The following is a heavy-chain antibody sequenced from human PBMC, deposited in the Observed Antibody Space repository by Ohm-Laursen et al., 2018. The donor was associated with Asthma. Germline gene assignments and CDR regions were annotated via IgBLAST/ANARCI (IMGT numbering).Heavy chain of an antibody. J-gene: IGHJ4*02. Sequence: SGTLSLTCTVSGDSINSGNNYWSWIRQPPGKGLEWIGYIYSTGSTNYNLSLESRVTISIDTSTNQFSLKLSSVSAADTAVYYCARGHGYKQYWGKGTLVTVSS. CDR2: IYSTGST. CDR3: ARGHGYKQY. D-gene: IGHD5-24*01. CDR1: GDSINSGNNY. V-gene: IGHV4-61*01.